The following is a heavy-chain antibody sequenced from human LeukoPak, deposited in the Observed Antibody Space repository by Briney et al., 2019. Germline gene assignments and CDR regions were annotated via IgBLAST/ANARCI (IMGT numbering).Heavy chain of an antibody. Sequence: GGSLRLSCAASGFTFRNYAMSWVRQAPGKGLEWVSAISGSGDSTYYADSVKGRFTISRDNSKNTLYLQMNSLRADDTAIYYCAKDVVTGRLADYWGQGTLVTASS. CDR2: ISGSGDST. V-gene: IGHV3-23*01. J-gene: IGHJ4*02. CDR3: AKDVVTGRLADY. CDR1: GFTFRNYA. D-gene: IGHD3-22*01.